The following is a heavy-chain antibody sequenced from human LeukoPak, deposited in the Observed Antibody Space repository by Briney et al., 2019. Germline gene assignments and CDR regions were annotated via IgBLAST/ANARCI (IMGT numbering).Heavy chain of an antibody. D-gene: IGHD4-17*01. CDR2: ISYDGSNK. J-gene: IGHJ4*02. CDR3: ARESPGAYDF. V-gene: IGHV3-30*14. Sequence: GRSLRLSCAASGFTLSSYAMHWVRQAPGKGLEWVAVISYDGSNKYYADSVKGRFTISRDNSKNTLYLQMGSLRAEDMAVYYCARESPGAYDFWGQGTLVTVSS. CDR1: GFTLSSYA.